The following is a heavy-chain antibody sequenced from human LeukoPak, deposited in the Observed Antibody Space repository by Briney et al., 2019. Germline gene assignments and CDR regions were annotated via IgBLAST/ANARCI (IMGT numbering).Heavy chain of an antibody. J-gene: IGHJ4*02. CDR3: AKGKGSSGWYD. CDR2: VSDSGSGT. Sequence: PGGSLRLSCAASGFTFSTYAMSWVRQAPGRGLEWVSAVSDSGSGTYYADSVKGRFTISRDNSKNTLYLQMTSLRAEDTALYYCAKGKGSSGWYDWGQGTLLTVSS. V-gene: IGHV3-23*01. CDR1: GFTFSTYA. D-gene: IGHD6-19*01.